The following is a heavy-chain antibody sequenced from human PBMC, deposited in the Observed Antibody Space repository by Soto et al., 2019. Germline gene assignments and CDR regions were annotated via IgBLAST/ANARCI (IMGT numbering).Heavy chain of an antibody. V-gene: IGHV4-31*03. D-gene: IGHD3-22*01. CDR3: ARTSYDGSGTAADP. Sequence: PSETLSLTCTVSGGSISSGGYYWSWIRQHPGKGLEWIGYIYYSGSTYYNPSLKSRVTISVDTSKNQFSLKLSSVTAADTAVYYCARTSYDGSGTAADPWGQGTLVTVSS. CDR2: IYYSGST. CDR1: GGSISSGGYY. J-gene: IGHJ5*02.